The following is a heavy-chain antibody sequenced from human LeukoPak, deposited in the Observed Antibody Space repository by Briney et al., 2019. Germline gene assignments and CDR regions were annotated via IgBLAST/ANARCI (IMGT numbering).Heavy chain of an antibody. CDR3: ANRKTSGDFYYFDC. CDR1: GFTFSRYA. CDR2: ISNNGANT. J-gene: IGHJ4*02. V-gene: IGHV3-23*01. D-gene: IGHD4-17*01. Sequence: GGSLRLSCAASGFTFSRYAMGWVRQAPGKGLDWVSVISNNGANTYYADSVKGRFTISRDNSKNTLYLHMSSLRAEDTATYYCANRKTSGDFYYFDCWGQGTLVTVSS.